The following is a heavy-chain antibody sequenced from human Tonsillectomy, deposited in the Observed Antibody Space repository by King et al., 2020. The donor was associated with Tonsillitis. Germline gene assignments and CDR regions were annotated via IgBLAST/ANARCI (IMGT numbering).Heavy chain of an antibody. CDR2: ISSSSSYI. CDR3: ARDHLTYYDSSGYIDY. J-gene: IGHJ4*02. Sequence: VQLVESGGGLVKPGGSLRLSCAASGFTFSSYSMNWVRQAPGKGLEWVSSISSSSSYIYYADSVKGRFTISRDNAKNSLYLQMNSLRAEDTAVYYCARDHLTYYDSSGYIDYWGQGTLVTVSS. D-gene: IGHD3-22*01. V-gene: IGHV3-21*01. CDR1: GFTFSSYS.